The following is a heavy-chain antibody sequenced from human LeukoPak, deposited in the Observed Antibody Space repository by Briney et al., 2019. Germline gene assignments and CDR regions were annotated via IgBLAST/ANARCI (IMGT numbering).Heavy chain of an antibody. D-gene: IGHD3-10*01. V-gene: IGHV4-39*01. J-gene: IGHJ4*02. Sequence: SETLSLTCTVSRSSISNTSYYWGWIRQPPGKGLEWIGSIYYTGATYYNPSLKRRVTISVDTSRNQFSLKLTSVTAADTAVCYCARHIVYVSGSYSFDFWGQGTLVTVSS. CDR2: IYYTGAT. CDR3: ARHIVYVSGSYSFDF. CDR1: RSSISNTSYY.